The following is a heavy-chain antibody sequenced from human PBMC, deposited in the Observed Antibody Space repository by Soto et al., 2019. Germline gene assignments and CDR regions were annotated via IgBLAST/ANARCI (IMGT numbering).Heavy chain of an antibody. Sequence: KASETLSLTCTVSGGSISSGDYYWSWIRQPPGKGLEWIGYIYYSGSTYYNPSLKSRVTISVDTSKNQFSLKLSSVTAADTAVYYCARSCMLGGGDSDDAFDIWGQGTMVTVSS. V-gene: IGHV4-30-4*01. D-gene: IGHD2-21*02. CDR1: GGSISSGDYY. J-gene: IGHJ3*02. CDR3: ARSCMLGGGDSDDAFDI. CDR2: IYYSGST.